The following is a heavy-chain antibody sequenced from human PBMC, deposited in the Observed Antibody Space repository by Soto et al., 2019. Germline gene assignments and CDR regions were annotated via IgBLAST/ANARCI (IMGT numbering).Heavy chain of an antibody. CDR3: ARPDVLTGSAFDI. CDR2: IYDSGST. D-gene: IGHD3-9*01. CDR1: GASISSYF. Sequence: SETLSLTCTVSGASISSYFWSWIRQAPGKGLEWLGYIYDSGSTKYNPSLKSRVTISGDTPKNQFSLKLSSVTAADTAVYYCARPDVLTGSAFDIWAQGKMVTVSS. V-gene: IGHV4-59*01. J-gene: IGHJ3*02.